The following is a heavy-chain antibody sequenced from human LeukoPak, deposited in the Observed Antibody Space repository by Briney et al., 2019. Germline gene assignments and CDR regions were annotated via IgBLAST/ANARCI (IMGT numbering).Heavy chain of an antibody. CDR3: ARHPFSTPFDY. D-gene: IGHD2/OR15-2a*01. J-gene: IGHJ4*02. Sequence: SETLSLTCSVSGGSTSGFYWSWIRQPPGQGLEWIGYVYYTGDSNYNPSLKSRVSMSLDTSENQVSLRLSSVTAADTAVYYCARHPFSTPFDYWGRGTLVTVSS. V-gene: IGHV4-59*08. CDR2: VYYTGDS. CDR1: GGSTSGFY.